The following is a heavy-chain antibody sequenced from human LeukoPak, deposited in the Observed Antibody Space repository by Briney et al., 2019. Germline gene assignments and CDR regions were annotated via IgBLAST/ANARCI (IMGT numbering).Heavy chain of an antibody. CDR2: IYPGDSDT. V-gene: IGHV5-51*01. J-gene: IGHJ2*01. Sequence: GASLKISCKGSGYSFTSYWIGWVRQMPGKGLEWMGIIYPGDSDTRYSPSFQGQVTISADKSINTAYLQWSSLKASDTAMYYCARRVVNNRNWYFNLWGRGTLVTVSS. D-gene: IGHD4-23*01. CDR1: GYSFTSYW. CDR3: ARRVVNNRNWYFNL.